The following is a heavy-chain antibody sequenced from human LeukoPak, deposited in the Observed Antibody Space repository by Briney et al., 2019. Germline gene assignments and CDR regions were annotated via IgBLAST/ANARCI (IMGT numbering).Heavy chain of an antibody. Sequence: GGSLRLSCAASGVTFSSHGMSWVRQAPGKGLEWVSTISGSGYNTYYADSVMGRFTISRDNSKNTMYLQMNSLRAEDTAVYYCAKGAEEGVVITSVYYYCMDVWGKGTTVTISS. V-gene: IGHV3-23*01. D-gene: IGHD3-22*01. J-gene: IGHJ6*03. CDR3: AKGAEEGVVITSVYYYCMDV. CDR1: GVTFSSHG. CDR2: ISGSGYNT.